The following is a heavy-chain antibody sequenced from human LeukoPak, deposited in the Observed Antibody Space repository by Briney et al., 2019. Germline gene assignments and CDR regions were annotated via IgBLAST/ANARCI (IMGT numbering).Heavy chain of an antibody. D-gene: IGHD3-10*01. CDR3: AREGSGSYFKHFDY. V-gene: IGHV4-34*01. Sequence: GSLRLSCTASGFTFSTYTMHWVRQPPGKGLEWIGEINHSGSTNYNPSLKSRVTISVDTSKNQFSLKLSSVTAADTAVYYCAREGSGSYFKHFDYWGQGTLVTVSS. CDR1: GFTFSTYT. CDR2: INHSGST. J-gene: IGHJ4*02.